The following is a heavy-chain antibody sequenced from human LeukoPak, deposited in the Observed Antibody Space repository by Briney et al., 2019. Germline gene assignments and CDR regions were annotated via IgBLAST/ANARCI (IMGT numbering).Heavy chain of an antibody. V-gene: IGHV4-39*07. CDR1: RGSINSAIYY. CDR2: IHYTGST. D-gene: IGHD1-26*01. CDR3: AREGAGYHGLNYFYYYMDL. J-gene: IGHJ6*03. Sequence: TSETLSLTCTVSRGSINSAIYYWGWIRQAPGKGLEWIGTIHYTGSTYYNPSLESRVTVSVDTSKNQFSLRLTSVTVADTAVYYCAREGAGYHGLNYFYYYMDLWGKGTTVTVSS.